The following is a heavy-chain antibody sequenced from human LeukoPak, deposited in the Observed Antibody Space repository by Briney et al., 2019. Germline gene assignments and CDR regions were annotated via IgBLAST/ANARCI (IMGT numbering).Heavy chain of an antibody. CDR3: ARLGYYDILTGYFSNWFDP. CDR1: GYSFTSYW. D-gene: IGHD3-9*01. V-gene: IGHV5-51*01. Sequence: GESLKISCKGSGYSFTSYWIGWVRQMPGKGLEWMGIIYPGDSDTRYSPSFQGQVTISADKSISTAYLQWSSLKASDTAMYCCARLGYYDILTGYFSNWFDPWGQGTLVTISS. CDR2: IYPGDSDT. J-gene: IGHJ5*02.